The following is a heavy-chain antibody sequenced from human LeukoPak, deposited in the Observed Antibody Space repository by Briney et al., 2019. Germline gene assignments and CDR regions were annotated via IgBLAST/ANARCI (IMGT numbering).Heavy chain of an antibody. J-gene: IGHJ6*03. CDR3: ATGGYYMDF. CDR1: GFTFSNAW. V-gene: IGHV3-15*01. CDR2: IKSKPAGGTI. Sequence: GGSLRLSCACSGFTFSNAWMNWARQPPGKGLEWLGRIKSKPAGGTIDYAAPMKGRFTISRDDSKSTVFLQMNSLKTEDTAVYYCATGGYYMDFWGKGTTVTVSS.